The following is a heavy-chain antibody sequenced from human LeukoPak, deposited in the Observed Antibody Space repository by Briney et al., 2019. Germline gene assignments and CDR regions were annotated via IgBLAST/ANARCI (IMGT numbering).Heavy chain of an antibody. CDR1: GYTFTSYG. V-gene: IGHV1-18*01. Sequence: ASVKVCCKASGYTFTSYGISWVRQAPGQGLEWMGWISAYNGNTNYAQKLQGRVTMTTDTSTSTAYMELRSLRSDDTAVYYCARDRGCSSTSCYISRPERLFDYWGQGTLVTVSS. CDR3: ARDRGCSSTSCYISRPERLFDY. D-gene: IGHD2-2*02. CDR2: ISAYNGNT. J-gene: IGHJ4*02.